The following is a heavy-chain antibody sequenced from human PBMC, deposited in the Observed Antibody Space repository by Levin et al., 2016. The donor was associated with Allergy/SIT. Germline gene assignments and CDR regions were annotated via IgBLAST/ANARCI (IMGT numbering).Heavy chain of an antibody. V-gene: IGHV3-11*01. CDR3: AREGGYYYLLNYGMDV. J-gene: IGHJ6*02. CDR1: GFTFSDYY. CDR2: ISSVSSTM. Sequence: GESLKISCAASGFTFSDYYMTWIRQAPGKGLEWISYISSVSSTMYYADSVKGRFTISRDNAKDSLFLQMSSLRAEDTAVYYCAREGGYYYLLNYGMDVWGQGTTVTVSS. D-gene: IGHD3-22*01.